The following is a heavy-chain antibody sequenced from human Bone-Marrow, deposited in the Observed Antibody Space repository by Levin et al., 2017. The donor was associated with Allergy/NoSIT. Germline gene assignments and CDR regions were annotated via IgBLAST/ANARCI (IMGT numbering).Heavy chain of an antibody. V-gene: IGHV1-2*02. CDR1: GYTLTDYH. CDR2: INPNTSDT. J-gene: IGHJ4*02. Sequence: ASVKVSCKASGYTLTDYHIHWVRQAPGQGLEWMGWINPNTSDTKYAQRFQGRVTMTRDTSISTAYMELSRLRSDDTAVYYCARLRDIVMFWGQGTLVIVSS. D-gene: IGHD5-12*01. CDR3: ARLRDIVMF.